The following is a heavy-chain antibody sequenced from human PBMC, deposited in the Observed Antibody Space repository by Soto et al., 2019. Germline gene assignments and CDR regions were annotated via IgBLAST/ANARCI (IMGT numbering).Heavy chain of an antibody. J-gene: IGHJ6*02. D-gene: IGHD2-2*01. V-gene: IGHV1-69*01. Sequence: QVQLVQSGAEVKKPGSWVKVSCKASGGTFSSYASSWVRQAPGQGLEWMGGIIPIPGTANYAQKFQGRVTITADESTSTAYMELSSLRSEDTAVYYCARSQGSSTSLEIYYYYYYGMDVWGQGTTVTVSS. CDR3: ARSQGSSTSLEIYYYYYYGMDV. CDR1: GGTFSSYA. CDR2: IIPIPGTA.